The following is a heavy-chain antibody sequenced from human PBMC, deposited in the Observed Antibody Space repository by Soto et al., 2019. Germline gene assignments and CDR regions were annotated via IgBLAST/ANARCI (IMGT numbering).Heavy chain of an antibody. V-gene: IGHV3-30-3*01. D-gene: IGHD2-21*02. Sequence: QVQLVESGGGVVQPGRSLRLSCAASGFTFSSYAMHWVRQAPGKGLEWVAVISYDGSNKYYADSVKGRFTISRDNSKNMPYLQMNCLRGEDTAVYYCARDGSIVVVTAIVDYWGQGTLVTVSS. CDR2: ISYDGSNK. CDR1: GFTFSSYA. CDR3: ARDGSIVVVTAIVDY. J-gene: IGHJ4*02.